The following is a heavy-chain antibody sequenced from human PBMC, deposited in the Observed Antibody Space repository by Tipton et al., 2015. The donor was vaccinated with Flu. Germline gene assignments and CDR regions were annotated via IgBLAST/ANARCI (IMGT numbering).Heavy chain of an antibody. Sequence: TLSLTCAVSGDSISSDYYWGWIRQFPGKGLEWIGSVSRSGDTNYNPSLRSRVTISIDRSKNQFSLKMKSVTAADMAVYYCARRDYSNYVSDPKSWFDPWGQGTPVAVSS. J-gene: IGHJ5*02. D-gene: IGHD4-11*01. CDR3: ARRDYSNYVSDPKSWFDP. CDR1: GDSISSDYY. V-gene: IGHV4-38-2*01. CDR2: VSRSGDT.